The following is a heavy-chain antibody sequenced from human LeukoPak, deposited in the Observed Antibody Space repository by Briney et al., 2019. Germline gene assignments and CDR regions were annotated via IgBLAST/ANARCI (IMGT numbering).Heavy chain of an antibody. CDR1: GFTFSSYT. J-gene: IGHJ4*02. Sequence: GGSLRLSCVASGFTFSSYTMNWLRQAPGKGLEWVSFIYSDNTHYSDSVKGRFTISRDNSKNTQYLQMNSLRAEDTAVYYCARRAGAYSHPYDYWGQGTLVTVSS. D-gene: IGHD4/OR15-4a*01. CDR2: IYSDNT. V-gene: IGHV3-53*01. CDR3: ARRAGAYSHPYDY.